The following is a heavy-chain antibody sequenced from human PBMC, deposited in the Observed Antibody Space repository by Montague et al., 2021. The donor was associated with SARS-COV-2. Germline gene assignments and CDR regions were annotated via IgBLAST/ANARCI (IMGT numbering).Heavy chain of an antibody. J-gene: IGHJ5*02. CDR1: GYTLTELS. Sequence: SVKVSCKVSGYTLTELSMHWVRQAPGKGLEWMGGFDPEDGETIYXQKFQGRVTMTEDTSTDTAYMELSSLRSEDTAVYYCATQWAVRRVFWFDPWGQGTLVTVSS. V-gene: IGHV1-24*01. CDR2: FDPEDGET. CDR3: ATQWAVRRVFWFDP. D-gene: IGHD1-26*01.